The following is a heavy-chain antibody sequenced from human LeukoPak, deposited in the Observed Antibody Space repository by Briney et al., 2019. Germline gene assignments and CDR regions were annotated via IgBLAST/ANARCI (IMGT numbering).Heavy chain of an antibody. J-gene: IGHJ4*02. CDR3: AKDESHGYSYGSTPYYFDY. V-gene: IGHV3-30*04. D-gene: IGHD5-18*01. Sequence: PGRSLRLSCAASGFTFSSYAMHWVRQAPGKGLEWVAVISYDGSNKYYADSVKGRFTISRDNSKNTLYLHMNSLRAEDTAVYHCAKDESHGYSYGSTPYYFDYWGQGTLVTVSS. CDR2: ISYDGSNK. CDR1: GFTFSSYA.